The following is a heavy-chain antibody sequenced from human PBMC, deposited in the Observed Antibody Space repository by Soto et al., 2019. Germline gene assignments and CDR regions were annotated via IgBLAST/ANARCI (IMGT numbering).Heavy chain of an antibody. CDR1: GGSIRSGGYY. V-gene: IGHV4-31*03. CDR3: ARDRLMATAGTARHYFGLDV. J-gene: IGHJ6*02. D-gene: IGHD5-18*01. Sequence: SETLSLTCTVSGGSIRSGGYYWSWVRQNPXRGLEWIGNIYYSGNTYYNPSLKSRLTISVDTSKNQFSLNLSSVTAADTAVYYCARDRLMATAGTARHYFGLDVWGQGTTVTVSS. CDR2: IYYSGNT.